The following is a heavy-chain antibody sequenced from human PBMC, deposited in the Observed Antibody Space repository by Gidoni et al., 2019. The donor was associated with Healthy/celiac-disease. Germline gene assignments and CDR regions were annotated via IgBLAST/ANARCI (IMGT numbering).Heavy chain of an antibody. Sequence: QVQLQESGPGLVKPSETLSLTCTVSGYSISSGYYWGWIRQPPGKGLEWIGSIYHSGSTYYNPSLKSRVTISVDTSKNQFSLKLSSVTAADTAVYYCAMYSNIRESRSHANWYFDLWGRGTLVTVSS. CDR3: AMYSNIRESRSHANWYFDL. CDR2: IYHSGST. J-gene: IGHJ2*01. CDR1: GYSISSGYY. V-gene: IGHV4-38-2*02. D-gene: IGHD4-4*01.